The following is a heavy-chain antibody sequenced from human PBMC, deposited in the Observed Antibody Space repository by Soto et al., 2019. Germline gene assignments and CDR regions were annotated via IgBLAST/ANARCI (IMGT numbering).Heavy chain of an antibody. CDR2: ISAYNGNT. J-gene: IGHJ4*02. CDR3: ARMRGDILTGYYVFDY. Sequence: ASVKVSCKASGYTFTIYGISWVRQAPGQGLEWMGWISAYNGNTNYAQKLQGRVTMTTDTSTSTAYMELRSLRSDDTAVYYCARMRGDILTGYYVFDYWGQGTLVTVSS. D-gene: IGHD3-9*01. V-gene: IGHV1-18*01. CDR1: GYTFTIYG.